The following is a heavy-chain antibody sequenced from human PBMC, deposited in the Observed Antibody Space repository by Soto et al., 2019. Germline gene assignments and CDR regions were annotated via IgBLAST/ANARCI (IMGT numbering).Heavy chain of an antibody. J-gene: IGHJ5*02. CDR2: IWYDGSNQ. D-gene: IGHD1-1*01. Sequence: QVQLVESGGGVVQPGRSLRLSCAASGFTFRNHGMHWVRQAPGKGLEWVAVIWYDGSNQYYAESVKGRFTISRDNTKDTMYVQMIRLRGEDTAVYYCARWSNNKVVGPWGQGTLVTVSS. V-gene: IGHV3-33*01. CDR3: ARWSNNKVVGP. CDR1: GFTFRNHG.